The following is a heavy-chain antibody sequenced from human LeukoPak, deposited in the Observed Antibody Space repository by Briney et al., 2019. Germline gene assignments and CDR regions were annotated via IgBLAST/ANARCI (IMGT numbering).Heavy chain of an antibody. V-gene: IGHV4-34*01. CDR2: INHSGTT. CDR1: GGSFSGHY. D-gene: IGHD3-3*01. J-gene: IGHJ4*02. CDR3: ARGGTYDDFWLTDY. Sequence: SETLSLTCALYGGSFSGHYYTWIRQPPGKGLEWIGEINHSGTTNYNPSLKSRVTISVDTSKKQFSMKLSSVTAAEPAVYYCARGGTYDDFWLTDYWGQGTLVTVSS.